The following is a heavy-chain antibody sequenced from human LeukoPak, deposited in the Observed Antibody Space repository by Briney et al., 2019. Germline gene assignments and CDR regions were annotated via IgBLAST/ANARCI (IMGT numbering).Heavy chain of an antibody. V-gene: IGHV3-23*01. Sequence: GGSLRLSCAASGFTFSSYAMSWVRQAPGKGLEWVSAISGSGGSTYYADSVKGRFTISRDNSKSTLYLQMNSLRAEDTAVYYCAYKYYDILTGYYSFDYWGQGTLVTVSS. D-gene: IGHD3-9*01. J-gene: IGHJ4*02. CDR2: ISGSGGST. CDR3: AYKYYDILTGYYSFDY. CDR1: GFTFSSYA.